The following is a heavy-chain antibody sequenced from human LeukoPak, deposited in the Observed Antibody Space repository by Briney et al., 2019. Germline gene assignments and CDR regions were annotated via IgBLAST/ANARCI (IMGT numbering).Heavy chain of an antibody. V-gene: IGHV1-46*01. CDR1: GYTFTIYY. J-gene: IGHJ4*02. CDR2: INPSGGST. Sequence: ASVTVSFKASGYTFTIYYMHWVRQAPGQGLEWMGIINPSGGSTSYAQKFQGRVTMTRDMSTSTVYMELSSLRSEDTAVYYCARVWSYSSEIGDWGQGTLVTVSS. CDR3: ARVWSYSSEIGD. D-gene: IGHD6-25*01.